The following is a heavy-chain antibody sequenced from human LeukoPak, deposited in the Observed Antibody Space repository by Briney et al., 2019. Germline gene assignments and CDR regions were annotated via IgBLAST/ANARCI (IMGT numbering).Heavy chain of an antibody. CDR2: MNPNSGNT. J-gene: IGHJ5*02. CDR3: ARPASIAARTNWFDP. CDR1: GYTFTSYD. D-gene: IGHD6-6*01. V-gene: IGHV1-8*01. Sequence: ASVKVSCKASGYTFTSYDINWVRQATGQGLEWMGWMNPNSGNTGYAQKFQGRVTMTRNNSISTAYMELSSLRSEDTAVYYCARPASIAARTNWFDPWGQGTLVTVSS.